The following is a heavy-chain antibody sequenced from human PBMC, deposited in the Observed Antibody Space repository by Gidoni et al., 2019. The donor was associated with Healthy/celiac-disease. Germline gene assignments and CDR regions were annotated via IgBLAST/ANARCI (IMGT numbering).Heavy chain of an antibody. Sequence: QVQLVQSGAEVKKPGASVKVSCKASGYTFTSYDINWVRQATGQGLEWMGWMNPNRGNTGYAQKFQGRVTMTRNTSISTAYMELSSLRSEDTAVYYCARTRPVDGEYLYGMDVWGQGTTVTVSS. CDR1: GYTFTSYD. V-gene: IGHV1-8*01. CDR3: ARTRPVDGEYLYGMDV. D-gene: IGHD3-10*01. CDR2: MNPNRGNT. J-gene: IGHJ6*02.